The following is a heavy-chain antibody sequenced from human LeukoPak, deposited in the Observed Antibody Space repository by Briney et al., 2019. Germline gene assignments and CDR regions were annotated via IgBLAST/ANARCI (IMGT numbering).Heavy chain of an antibody. V-gene: IGHV4-59*01. CDR3: ARGPYCSSTSCFYYYYYMDV. J-gene: IGHJ6*03. CDR1: GGSISSYY. CDR2: IYYSGST. Sequence: SETLSLTCTVSGGSISSYYWSWIRQPPGKGLEWIGYIYYSGSTNYNPPLKSRVTISVDTSKNQFSLKLSSVTAADTAVYYCARGPYCSSTSCFYYYYYMDVWGKGTTVTVSS. D-gene: IGHD2-2*01.